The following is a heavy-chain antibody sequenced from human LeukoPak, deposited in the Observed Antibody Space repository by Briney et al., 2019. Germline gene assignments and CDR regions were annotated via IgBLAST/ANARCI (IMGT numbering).Heavy chain of an antibody. D-gene: IGHD4-11*01. CDR1: GFNFKDYD. Sequence: RGSLRLSCAASGFNFKDYDMTSVRQAPGKGREAVACISASGVSTNYADSVRGRFSISRENFNRVMYLRMNSLRTEDTAVYYCARSINDSNYLLDYWGQGTRVIVSS. V-gene: IGHV3-23*01. CDR2: ISASGVST. CDR3: ARSINDSNYLLDY. J-gene: IGHJ4*02.